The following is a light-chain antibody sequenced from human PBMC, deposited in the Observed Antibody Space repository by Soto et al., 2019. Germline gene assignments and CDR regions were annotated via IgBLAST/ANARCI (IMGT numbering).Light chain of an antibody. CDR3: QNYNSVPYT. CDR1: AGISNF. CDR2: VAS. Sequence: DIQMTQSPSSLSASVGDRVTITCRASAGISNFLVWYQQKTGKAPKLLIYVASTLQSGVASRFSVSGAGTEFTLTISSQQPKDAATYYCQNYNSVPYTFGGGTKLEI. J-gene: IGKJ4*01. V-gene: IGKV1-27*01.